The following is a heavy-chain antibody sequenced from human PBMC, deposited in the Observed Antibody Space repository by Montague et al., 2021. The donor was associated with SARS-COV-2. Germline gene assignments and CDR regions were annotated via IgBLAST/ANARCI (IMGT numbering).Heavy chain of an antibody. CDR3: AKAVRYCSSTSCYDYYHYYGMDV. CDR2: ISGSGGST. J-gene: IGHJ6*02. V-gene: IGHV3-23*01. CDR1: GFTFSSYA. D-gene: IGHD2-2*01. Sequence: FLRLSCAASGFTFSSYAMSWVRQAPGKGLEWVSAISGSGGSTYYADSVKGRFTISRDNSKNTLYLQMNSLRAEDTAVYYCAKAVRYCSSTSCYDYYHYYGMDVWGQGTTVTVSS.